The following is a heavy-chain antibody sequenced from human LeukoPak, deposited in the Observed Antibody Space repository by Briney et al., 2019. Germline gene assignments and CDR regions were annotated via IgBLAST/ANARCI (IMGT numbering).Heavy chain of an antibody. J-gene: IGHJ6*03. Sequence: GGSLRLSCAASGFTFTNFGMHWVRQAPGKGLEWVTFIGNDGRNKKYADSVKGRFTISRDNSKNTLSLQLSSLRGEDTAVYYCAKGPERARVGTINYYYHYTDAWGKGTTVTISS. CDR3: AKGPERARVGTINYYYHYTDA. V-gene: IGHV3-30*02. CDR1: GFTFTNFG. D-gene: IGHD1-26*01. CDR2: IGNDGRNK.